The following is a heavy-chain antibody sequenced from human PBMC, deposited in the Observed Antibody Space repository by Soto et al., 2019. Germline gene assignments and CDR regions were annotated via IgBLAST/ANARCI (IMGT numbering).Heavy chain of an antibody. D-gene: IGHD6-13*01. CDR1: GFSLSNARMG. CDR2: IFSNDEK. CDR3: ARMGVAAAGTVDY. Sequence: QVTLKESGPVLVKPTETLTLTCTVSGFSLSNARMGVSWIRQPPGKALEWLAHIFSNDEKSYSTSLTSRLPTPKDPSKSHGVLTMTNTDPVDTATYYCARMGVAAAGTVDYWGQGTLVTVSS. J-gene: IGHJ4*02. V-gene: IGHV2-26*01.